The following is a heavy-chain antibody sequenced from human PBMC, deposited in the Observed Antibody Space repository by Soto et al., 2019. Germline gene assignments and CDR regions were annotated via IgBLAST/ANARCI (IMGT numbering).Heavy chain of an antibody. CDR2: IIPMFDTT. D-gene: IGHD3-22*01. J-gene: IGHJ5*02. CDR1: GGTFSSYA. Sequence: GASVKVSCKASGGTFSSYAINWVRQAPGQGLEWMGGIIPMFDTTNYAQKFQGRVTITADESTSTSYMELSSLRAEDTAVYYCARRYYADSGGYYGPPIGPWGQGTPVTVSS. V-gene: IGHV1-69*13. CDR3: ARRYYADSGGYYGPPIGP.